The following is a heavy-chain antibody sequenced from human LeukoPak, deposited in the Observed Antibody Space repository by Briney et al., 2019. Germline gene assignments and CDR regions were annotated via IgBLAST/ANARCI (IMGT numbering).Heavy chain of an antibody. CDR2: INHSGST. D-gene: IGHD2-2*01. CDR3: ASYCSITNCLRRAFDI. J-gene: IGHJ3*02. V-gene: IGHV4-34*01. CDR1: GGSFSGYY. Sequence: SETLSLTCAVYGGSFSGYYWSWIRQPPGKGLEWIGEINHSGSTNYNPSLKSRVTISVDTSKNHFSLKLSSVTAADTAVYYCASYCSITNCLRRAFDIWGQGTMVTVSS.